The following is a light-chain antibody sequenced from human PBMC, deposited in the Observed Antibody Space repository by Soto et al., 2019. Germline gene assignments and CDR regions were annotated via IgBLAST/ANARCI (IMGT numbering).Light chain of an antibody. CDR1: SSDVGGYNY. V-gene: IGLV2-8*01. CDR2: EVT. J-gene: IGLJ3*02. CDR3: SSHAGINNVV. Sequence: QSALTQPPSASGSPGQSVAISCTGTSSDVGGYNYVSWYQQHPGKAPKLMIYEVTKRPSGVPDRFSGSKSGNTASLTVSGLQAEDEADYYCSSHAGINNVVFGGGTKLTGL.